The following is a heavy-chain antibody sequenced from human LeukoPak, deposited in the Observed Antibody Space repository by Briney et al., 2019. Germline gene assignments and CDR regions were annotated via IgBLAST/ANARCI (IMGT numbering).Heavy chain of an antibody. Sequence: SETLSLTCAVYGGSFSGYYWSWIRQPPGKGLEWIGKINHSGSTNYNPSLKSRVTISVDTSKNQFSLKLSSVTAADTAVYYCAREETTSGGNLYYFDYWGQGTLVTVSS. J-gene: IGHJ4*02. V-gene: IGHV4-34*01. CDR1: GGSFSGYY. D-gene: IGHD4-23*01. CDR3: AREETTSGGNLYYFDY. CDR2: INHSGST.